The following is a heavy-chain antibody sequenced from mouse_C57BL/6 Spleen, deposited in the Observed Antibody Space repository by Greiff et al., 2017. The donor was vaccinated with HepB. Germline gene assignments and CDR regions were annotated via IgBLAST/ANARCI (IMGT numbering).Heavy chain of an antibody. V-gene: IGHV1-61*01. J-gene: IGHJ2*01. D-gene: IGHD1-1*01. CDR3: ASTGYYGSSLDY. Sequence: QVQLQQPGAELVRPGSSVKLSCKASGYTFTSYWMDWVKQRPGQGLEWIGNIYPSDSETHYNQKFKDKATLTVDKSSSTAYMQLSSLTSEDSAVYYCASTGYYGSSLDYWGQGTTLTVSS. CDR1: GYTFTSYW. CDR2: IYPSDSET.